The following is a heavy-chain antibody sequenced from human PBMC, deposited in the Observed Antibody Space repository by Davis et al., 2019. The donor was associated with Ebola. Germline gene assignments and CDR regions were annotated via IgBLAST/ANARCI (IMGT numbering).Heavy chain of an antibody. Sequence: MPSETLSLTCAVYGGSFSGYYWSWVRQAPGKGLEWIGEIYHSGSTNYNPSLRSRVAMSVDSSKNQFSLKISSVTAADTATYYCARTTKTNIEDSGRGYNSFDSWGQGVLVSVSS. J-gene: IGHJ5*01. CDR3: ARTTKTNIEDSGRGYNSFDS. V-gene: IGHV4-34*01. CDR1: GGSFSGYY. CDR2: IYHSGST. D-gene: IGHD2/OR15-2a*01.